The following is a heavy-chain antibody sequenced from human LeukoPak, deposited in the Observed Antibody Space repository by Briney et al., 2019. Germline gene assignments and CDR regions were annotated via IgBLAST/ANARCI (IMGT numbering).Heavy chain of an antibody. J-gene: IGHJ4*02. D-gene: IGHD1-26*01. V-gene: IGHV4-59*08. Sequence: SETLSLTCAVYGGSFSGYYWSWIRQPPGKGLEWIGYIYYSGSTNYNPSLKSRVTISVDTSKNQFSLKLSSVTAADTAVYYCARAISGSYYFFDYWGQGTLVTVSS. CDR1: GGSFSGYY. CDR2: IYYSGST. CDR3: ARAISGSYYFFDY.